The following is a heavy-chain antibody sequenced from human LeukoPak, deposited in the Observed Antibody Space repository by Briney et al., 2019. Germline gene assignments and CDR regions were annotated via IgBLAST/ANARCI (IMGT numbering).Heavy chain of an antibody. J-gene: IGHJ5*02. D-gene: IGHD3-3*01. CDR2: IYYTGST. CDR1: GGSISTYY. CDR3: ARDNGNYDFWSGYSDGNNWFDP. V-gene: IGHV4-59*01. Sequence: SETLSLTCTVSGGSISTYYWSWIRQPPGKGLECIGYIYYTGSTNYNPSLKSRVTISVDTSKNQFSLKLSSVTAADTAVYYCARDNGNYDFWSGYSDGNNWFDPWGQGTLVTVSS.